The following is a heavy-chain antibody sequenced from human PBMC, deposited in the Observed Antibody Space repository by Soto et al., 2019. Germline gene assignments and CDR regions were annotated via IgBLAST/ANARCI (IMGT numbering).Heavy chain of an antibody. CDR3: SKDLRNLATLFDY. CDR2: ISTSGGST. V-gene: IGHV3-23*01. J-gene: IGHJ4*02. D-gene: IGHD1-1*01. Sequence: GGSLRLSCAASGFTFSSYAMSWVRQAPGKGLEWVSAISTSGGSTYYADSVKGRFTISRDNSKNTLYLQMNSLRAEDTAVYYCSKDLRNLATLFDYWGPGTLVTVSS. CDR1: GFTFSSYA.